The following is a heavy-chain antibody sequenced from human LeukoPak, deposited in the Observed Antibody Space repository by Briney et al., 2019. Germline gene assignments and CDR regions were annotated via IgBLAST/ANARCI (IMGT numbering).Heavy chain of an antibody. CDR1: GGSISNSYY. Sequence: PSETLSLTCTVSGGSISNSYYWGWIRQPPGKGLEWIGSIYYSGDTYYNPSLKSRVTVSMDTSKNQVSLRLSSVTAADTAVYYCARRLTQYDCFDPWGQGILVTVSS. CDR3: ARRLTQYDCFDP. J-gene: IGHJ5*02. D-gene: IGHD2-2*01. CDR2: IYYSGDT. V-gene: IGHV4-39*01.